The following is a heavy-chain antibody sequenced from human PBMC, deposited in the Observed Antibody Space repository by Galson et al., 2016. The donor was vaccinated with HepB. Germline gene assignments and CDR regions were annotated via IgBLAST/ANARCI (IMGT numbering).Heavy chain of an antibody. CDR3: AKEDIVATISDYYYGMDV. D-gene: IGHD5-12*01. CDR1: GFTFSSYV. Sequence: SLRLSCAASGFTFSSYVMNWVRQGPGKGLEYVASISSNGGSTYYANSVKGRFTITRDNSKTTLYLQMGSLRVEDMAVYYCAKEDIVATISDYYYGMDVWGKGTTVTVSS. J-gene: IGHJ6*04. V-gene: IGHV3-64*01. CDR2: ISSNGGST.